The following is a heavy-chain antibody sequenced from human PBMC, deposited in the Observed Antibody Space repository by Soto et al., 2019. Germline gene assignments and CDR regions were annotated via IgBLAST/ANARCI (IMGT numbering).Heavy chain of an antibody. D-gene: IGHD3-22*01. V-gene: IGHV3-7*04. CDR1: GFTFSSYW. CDR3: ARFYYVSIGYPASPYYYYYGMDV. CDR2: IKQDGSEK. J-gene: IGHJ6*02. Sequence: GGSLRLSCAASGFTFSSYWMSWVRQAPGKGLEWLANIKQDGSEKYYVDSVKGRFTISRDNAKNSLYLQMNSLRAEDTAVYYCARFYYVSIGYPASPYYYYYGMDVWGQGTTVTVSS.